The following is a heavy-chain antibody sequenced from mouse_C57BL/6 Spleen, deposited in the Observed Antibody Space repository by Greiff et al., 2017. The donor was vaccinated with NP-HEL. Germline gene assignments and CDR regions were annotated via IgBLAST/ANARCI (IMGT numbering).Heavy chain of an antibody. Sequence: VHLVESGAELVKPGASVKISCKASGYAFSSYWMNWVKQRPGKGLEWIGQIYPGDGDTNYNGKFKGKATLTADKSSSTAYMQLSSLTSEDSAVYVWARDDYDGGNYAMDYWGQGTSVTVSA. J-gene: IGHJ4*01. CDR2: IYPGDGDT. D-gene: IGHD2-4*01. CDR1: GYAFSSYW. CDR3: ARDDYDGGNYAMDY. V-gene: IGHV1-80*01.